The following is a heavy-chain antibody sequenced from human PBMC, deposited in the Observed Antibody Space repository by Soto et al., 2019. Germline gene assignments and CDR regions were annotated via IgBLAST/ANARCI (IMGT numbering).Heavy chain of an antibody. CDR2: ISGRGTNT. V-gene: IGHV3-23*01. CDR1: GSISTTTP. D-gene: IGHD3-16*01. J-gene: IGHJ4*02. Sequence: EVQLLESGGGLVQPGGSLRLSCADYGSISTTTPLSWVRQSPGKGLEWVSTISGRGTNTYYADSVKGRFIISRDNLKNTVNLQMNSLGGEDTAVYYCATSFRYFDNWGQGTRVTVSS. CDR3: ATSFRYFDN.